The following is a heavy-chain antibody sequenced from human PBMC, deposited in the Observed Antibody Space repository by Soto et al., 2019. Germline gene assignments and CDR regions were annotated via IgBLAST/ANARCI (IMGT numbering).Heavy chain of an antibody. Sequence: GGSLRLSCAASEFTFSSYWMSWVRQAPGKGLEWVANIKEDGSEKYYADSVKGRFTISRDNAKNSLYLQMNSLRAEDTAVYYCARPYYAIVAGCSACFDYGGQGTMV. V-gene: IGHV3-7*01. D-gene: IGHD3-9*01. CDR3: ARPYYAIVAGCSACFDY. CDR2: IKEDGSEK. CDR1: EFTFSSYW. J-gene: IGHJ4*02.